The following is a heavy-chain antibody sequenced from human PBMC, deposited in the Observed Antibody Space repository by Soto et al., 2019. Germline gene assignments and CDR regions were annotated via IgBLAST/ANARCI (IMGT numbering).Heavy chain of an antibody. CDR3: ATPAVAGGSALDAFDI. V-gene: IGHV1-2*02. Sequence: GASVKVSCKASGYTFTGYNILWVRQAPGQGLEWMGWINPKSGGTNSAQKFQGRVTMTRDTSISTAYMELSRLRSDDTAVYYCATPAVAGGSALDAFDIWGQGTMVTVSS. D-gene: IGHD6-19*01. CDR2: INPKSGGT. J-gene: IGHJ3*02. CDR1: GYTFTGYN.